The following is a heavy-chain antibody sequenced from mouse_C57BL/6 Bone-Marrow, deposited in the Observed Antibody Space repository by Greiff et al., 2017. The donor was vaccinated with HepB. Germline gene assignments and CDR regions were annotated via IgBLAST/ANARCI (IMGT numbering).Heavy chain of an antibody. CDR1: GYTFTSYW. J-gene: IGHJ2*01. Sequence: VQLQQPGAELVRPGTSVKLSCKGSGYTFTSYWMHWVKQRPGQGLEWIGVIDPSDSYTNYNQKFKGKATLTVDTSSSTAYMQLSSLTSEDSAVYYCAGRDYWGQGTTLTVSS. CDR2: IDPSDSYT. D-gene: IGHD1-1*01. V-gene: IGHV1-59*01. CDR3: AGRDY.